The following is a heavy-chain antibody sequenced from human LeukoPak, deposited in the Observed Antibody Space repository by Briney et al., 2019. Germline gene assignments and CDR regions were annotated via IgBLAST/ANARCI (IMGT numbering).Heavy chain of an antibody. Sequence: GGSLRLSCAASGFTFSNYAMSWVRQAPGKGLEWVSTLGGRGVLTYYADSVRGRFTVSRDNSKNALYLQMNSLRAEDTAVYYCARRDVSGYYALDSWGQGFLVTVSS. CDR3: ARRDVSGYYALDS. CDR1: GFTFSNYA. V-gene: IGHV3-23*01. CDR2: LGGRGVLT. J-gene: IGHJ4*02. D-gene: IGHD3-22*01.